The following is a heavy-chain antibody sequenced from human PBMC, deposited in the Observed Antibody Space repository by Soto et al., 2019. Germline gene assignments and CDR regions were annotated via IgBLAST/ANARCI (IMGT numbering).Heavy chain of an antibody. Sequence: EVQLVESGGGLIQPGGSLRLSCAASGFNVSVNYMNWVRQAPGKGLEWVSVINGGGSTNYADSVRGRFTISRDTSKNTLLLQMNGLRAEDTAVYYCVRENYYYGMDVWGQGTTVIVSS. CDR2: INGGGST. J-gene: IGHJ6*02. V-gene: IGHV3-53*01. CDR1: GFNVSVNY. CDR3: VRENYYYGMDV.